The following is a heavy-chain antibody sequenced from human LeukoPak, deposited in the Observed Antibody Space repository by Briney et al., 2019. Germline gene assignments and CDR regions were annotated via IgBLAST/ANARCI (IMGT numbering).Heavy chain of an antibody. CDR2: INPNSGGT. J-gene: IGHJ6*03. V-gene: IGHV1-2*02. CDR1: GYTFTGYY. CDR3: ARARRMTTVTTYMDV. D-gene: IGHD4-17*01. Sequence: ASVKVSCKASGYTFTGYYLHWVRQAPGQGLEWMGWINPNSGGTNYAQKFQGRVTMTRDTSISTAYMELSRLRSDDTAVYYCARARRMTTVTTYMDVWGKGTTVTISS.